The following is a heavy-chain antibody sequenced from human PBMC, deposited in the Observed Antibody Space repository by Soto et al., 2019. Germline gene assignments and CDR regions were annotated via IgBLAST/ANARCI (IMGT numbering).Heavy chain of an antibody. D-gene: IGHD1-1*01. CDR2: ISYDGINK. CDR1: GFIFSSYG. V-gene: IGHV3-30*18. Sequence: QVQLVESGGGVVQPGRSLRLSCAASGFIFSSYGMHWVRQAPGKGLEWVAVISYDGINKYYSDSVKGRFTISRDNSKNRLYRQMNSLRAEDTAVYYCAKSVYNWNDGFFDYWGQGTLVTVSS. J-gene: IGHJ4*02. CDR3: AKSVYNWNDGFFDY.